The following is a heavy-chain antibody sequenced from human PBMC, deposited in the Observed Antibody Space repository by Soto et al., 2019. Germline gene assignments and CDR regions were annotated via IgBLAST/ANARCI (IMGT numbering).Heavy chain of an antibody. CDR3: ARGFPTVVTFGY. CDR1: GGSISSSSYY. Sequence: QLQLQESGPGLVKPSETLSLTCTISGGSISSSSYYWGWIRQPPGKGLDRIGSIYYSGSTYYNPSLMILVSIAVDTSKNQFSLELISVTAANTAVYSCARGFPTVVTFGYWGQGTLVTVSS. J-gene: IGHJ4*02. V-gene: IGHV4-39*01. D-gene: IGHD4-17*01. CDR2: IYYSGST.